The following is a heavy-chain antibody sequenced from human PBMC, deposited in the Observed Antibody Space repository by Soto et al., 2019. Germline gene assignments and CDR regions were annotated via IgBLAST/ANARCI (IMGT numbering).Heavy chain of an antibody. Sequence: EVQIVESGGGLVQPGGSLRLSCAASGFAFSRYWMYWVRQAPGKGLEWVANINEDGSEMNYVDSVKGRFTISRDNAKTSLYLQMNSLRVEDTAVYYCASSLLRGQGTLVTVSS. CDR3: ASSLL. CDR2: INEDGSEM. V-gene: IGHV3-7*01. J-gene: IGHJ4*02. CDR1: GFAFSRYW.